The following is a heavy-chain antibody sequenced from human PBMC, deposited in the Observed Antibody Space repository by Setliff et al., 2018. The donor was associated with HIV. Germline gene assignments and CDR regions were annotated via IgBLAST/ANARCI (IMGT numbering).Heavy chain of an antibody. Sequence: SVKVSCKTSGGSFDMHTISWVRQAPGQGLEFVGRIMPIIDTTNYAQKFQGRATITADKSANTTYMELRSLRSEDTAIYYCATMSRSSRNWAIFDYWGQGVLVTVS. CDR2: IMPIIDTT. CDR1: GGSFDMHT. CDR3: ATMSRSSRNWAIFDY. V-gene: IGHV1-69*08. J-gene: IGHJ4*02. D-gene: IGHD6-13*01.